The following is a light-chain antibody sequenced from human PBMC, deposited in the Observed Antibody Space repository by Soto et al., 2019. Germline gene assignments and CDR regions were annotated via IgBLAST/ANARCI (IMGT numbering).Light chain of an antibody. CDR2: GAS. CDR3: EQYNNWPRT. V-gene: IGKV3-15*01. Sequence: EIVMTRSPATLSVSPGERASVSCTPSQSVSSNLAWYQQKPGQAPRLLIYGASTRSTGIPARFSGSGSGTEFTLTISSLQSKDFAVYYCEQYNNWPRTFGKGTMVDIK. J-gene: IGKJ1*01. CDR1: QSVSSN.